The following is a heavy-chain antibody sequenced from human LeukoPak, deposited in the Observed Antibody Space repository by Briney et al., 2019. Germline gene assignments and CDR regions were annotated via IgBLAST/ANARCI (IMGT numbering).Heavy chain of an antibody. J-gene: IGHJ4*02. Sequence: PSETLSLTCAVYGGSFSGYYWSWIRQPPGKGLEWIGEINYSGSTNYNPSLKSRVTISVDTSKNQFSLKLSSVTAADTAVYYCARYSSSWLEYYFDYWGQGTLVTVSS. CDR1: GGSFSGYY. D-gene: IGHD6-13*01. V-gene: IGHV4-34*01. CDR3: ARYSSSWLEYYFDY. CDR2: INYSGST.